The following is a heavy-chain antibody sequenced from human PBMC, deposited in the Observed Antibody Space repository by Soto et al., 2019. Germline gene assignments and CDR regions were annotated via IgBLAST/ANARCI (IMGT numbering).Heavy chain of an antibody. CDR3: ARHSPAYSRIPGLFDY. V-gene: IGHV4-59*08. CDR2: IYYSGST. J-gene: IGHJ4*02. CDR1: GGSISSYY. Sequence: SETLSLTCTVSGGSISSYYWSWIRQPPGKGLEWIGYIYYSGSTNYNPSLKSRVTISVDTSKNQFSLKLSSVTAADTAVYYCARHSPAYSRIPGLFDYWGQGTLVTVSS. D-gene: IGHD6-13*01.